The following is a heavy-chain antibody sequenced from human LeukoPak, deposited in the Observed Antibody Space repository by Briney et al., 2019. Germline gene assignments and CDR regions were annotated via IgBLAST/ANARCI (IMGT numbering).Heavy chain of an antibody. Sequence: GGSLRLSCAGSGFTFADYAINWVRQAPGKGLEWASSISSSSSYIYYADSMKGRFTISRDNAKNSLFLQMNSLRAEDTAVYYCARVRGYYDRGAFDIWGQGTMVTVSS. D-gene: IGHD3-22*01. CDR2: ISSSSSYI. CDR1: GFTFADYA. CDR3: ARVRGYYDRGAFDI. V-gene: IGHV3-21*01. J-gene: IGHJ3*02.